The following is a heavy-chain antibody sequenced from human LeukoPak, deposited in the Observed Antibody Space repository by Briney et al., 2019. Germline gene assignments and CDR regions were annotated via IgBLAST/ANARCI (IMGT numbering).Heavy chain of an antibody. Sequence: TYYRSKWYYDYAVSVKSRITINPDTSKNQFSLQLNSVTPEDTAVYYCARVGGGGWSWYFDYWGQGTLVTVSS. D-gene: IGHD6-19*01. CDR2: TYYRSKWYY. V-gene: IGHV6-1*01. CDR3: ARVGGGGWSWYFDY. J-gene: IGHJ4*02.